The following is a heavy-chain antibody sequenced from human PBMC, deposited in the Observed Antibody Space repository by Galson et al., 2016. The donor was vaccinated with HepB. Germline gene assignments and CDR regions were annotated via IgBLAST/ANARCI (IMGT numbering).Heavy chain of an antibody. CDR3: ATDRVINYEFWSGYFHYGVDV. CDR2: ISGSSDTI. Sequence: SLRLSCAASGFTFNTFNMNWVRQAPGKGLEWVSYISGSSDTIYYADSVAGRFTISRDNAKNSLYLQMNSLRDEDTAGYYCATDRVINYEFWSGYFHYGVDVWGQGTTVTVSS. D-gene: IGHD3-3*01. J-gene: IGHJ6*02. CDR1: GFTFNTFN. V-gene: IGHV3-48*02.